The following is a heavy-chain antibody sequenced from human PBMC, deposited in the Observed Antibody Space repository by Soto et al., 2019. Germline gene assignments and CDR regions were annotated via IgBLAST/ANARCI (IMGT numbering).Heavy chain of an antibody. Sequence: PSETLSLTCAVYGGSISSSSYCWGWIRQPPGKGLEWIGSIYYSGSTYYNPSLKSRVTISVDTSNNQFSLKLSSVTAADTAVYYCARAEDGSGSYLSGAFDYWGQGTLVTVSS. V-gene: IGHV4-39*01. D-gene: IGHD3-10*01. CDR2: IYYSGST. J-gene: IGHJ4*02. CDR1: GGSISSSSYC. CDR3: ARAEDGSGSYLSGAFDY.